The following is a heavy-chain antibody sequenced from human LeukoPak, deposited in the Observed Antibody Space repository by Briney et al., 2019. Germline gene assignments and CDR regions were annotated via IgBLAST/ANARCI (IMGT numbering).Heavy chain of an antibody. V-gene: IGHV4-59*01. CDR3: ARERFLSSYRLLDY. D-gene: IGHD3-3*01. J-gene: IGHJ4*02. CDR2: SSNSGAF. Sequence: PSETLSPTCTVSGDSISTYYWSWIRQPPFKRLEWLGYSSNSGAFNYNPSLKSRVTISLHTSKNQFSLKLTSVTAADTAVYYCARERFLSSYRLLDYWGQGILATVSS. CDR1: GDSISTYY.